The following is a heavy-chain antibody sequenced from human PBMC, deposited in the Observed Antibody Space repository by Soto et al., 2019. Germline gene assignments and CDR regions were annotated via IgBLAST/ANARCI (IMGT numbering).Heavy chain of an antibody. CDR2: IWYDGSNK. V-gene: IGHV3-33*01. CDR1: GFTFSSYG. CDR3: ASDLYSSRWHAQEYSHYGKDV. J-gene: IGHJ6*02. Sequence: QVQLVESGGGVVQPGRSLRLSCAASGFTFSSYGMHWVRQAPGKGLEWVAVIWYDGSNKYYADSVKGRFTISRDNSKNXMXLXXRLLTAEDTAVYCCASDLYSSRWHAQEYSHYGKDVCGRGSTVTVS. D-gene: IGHD6-13*01.